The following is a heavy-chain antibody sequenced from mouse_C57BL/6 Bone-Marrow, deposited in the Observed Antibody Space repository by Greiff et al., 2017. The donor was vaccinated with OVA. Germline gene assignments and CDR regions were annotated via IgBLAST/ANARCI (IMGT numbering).Heavy chain of an antibody. D-gene: IGHD1-1*01. V-gene: IGHV10-1*01. CDR1: GFSFNTYA. CDR3: VRRGYGSSYDWYFDV. Sequence: EVQLVESGGGLVQPKGSLKLSCAASGFSFNTYAMNWVRQAPGKGLEWVARIRSKSNNYATYYAGSVKERFTISRDDSESMLYLQMNNLKTEDTAMYYCVRRGYGSSYDWYFDVWGTGTTVTVSS. J-gene: IGHJ1*03. CDR2: IRSKSNNYAT.